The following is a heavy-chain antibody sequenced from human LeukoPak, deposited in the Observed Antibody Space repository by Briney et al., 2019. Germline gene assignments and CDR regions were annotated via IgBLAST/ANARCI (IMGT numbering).Heavy chain of an antibody. Sequence: GASVKVSCKASGYTFTGYYMHLVRQAPGQGLEWMGWINPNSGGTNYAQKFQGWVTMTRDTSISTAYMELSRLRSDDTAVYYCASGGKSPEDSPGVGYYGMDVWGQGTTVTVSS. CDR2: INPNSGGT. CDR1: GYTFTGYY. V-gene: IGHV1-2*04. J-gene: IGHJ6*02. D-gene: IGHD2-15*01. CDR3: ASGGKSPEDSPGVGYYGMDV.